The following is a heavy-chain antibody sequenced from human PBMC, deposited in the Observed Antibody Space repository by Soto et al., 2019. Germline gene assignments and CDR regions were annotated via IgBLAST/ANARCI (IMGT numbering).Heavy chain of an antibody. CDR1: DDFISSYY. V-gene: IGHV4-4*07. Sequence: SETLSLTCTVSDDFISSYYWNWIRQPAGKGLEWIGRVSTNGATNYNPSLESRVTMSADTSKNQFSLKLSSVTAADTAVYYCARGPLRYCSGGSCYSRVYYYYYGMDVWGQGTTVTVSS. CDR3: ARGPLRYCSGGSCYSRVYYYYYGMDV. CDR2: VSTNGAT. D-gene: IGHD2-15*01. J-gene: IGHJ6*02.